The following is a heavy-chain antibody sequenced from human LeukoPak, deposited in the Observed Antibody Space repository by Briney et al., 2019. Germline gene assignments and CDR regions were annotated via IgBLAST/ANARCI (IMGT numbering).Heavy chain of an antibody. CDR2: ISWNSGSI. CDR3: AKVPYYYYYYMDV. J-gene: IGHJ6*03. V-gene: IGHV3-9*01. Sequence: PGGSLRLSCAASGFTFDGYAMHWVRQAPGKGLEWVSGISWNSGSIGYADSVKGRFTISRDNAKNSLYLQMNSLRAEDTAVYYCAKVPYYYYYYMDVWGKGTTVTISS. CDR1: GFTFDGYA.